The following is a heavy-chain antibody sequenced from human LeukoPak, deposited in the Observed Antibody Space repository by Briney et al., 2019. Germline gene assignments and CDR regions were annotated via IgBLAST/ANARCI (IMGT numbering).Heavy chain of an antibody. CDR1: GFTFSSYG. J-gene: IGHJ6*03. CDR3: ARARYSSGWYAPFDYYYYMDV. CDR2: IRYDGSNK. D-gene: IGHD6-19*01. Sequence: GGSLRLSCAASGFTFSSYGMHWVRQAPGKGLEWVAFIRYDGSNKYYADSVKGRFTISRDNSKNTLYLQMNSLRAEDTAVYYCARARYSSGWYAPFDYYYYMDVWGKGTTVTVSS. V-gene: IGHV3-30*02.